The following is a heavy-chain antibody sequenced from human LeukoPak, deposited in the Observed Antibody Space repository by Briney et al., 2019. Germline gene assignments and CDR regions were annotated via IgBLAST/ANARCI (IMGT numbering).Heavy chain of an antibody. D-gene: IGHD2-21*02. J-gene: IGHJ4*02. CDR3: AKDKHTVTALDY. V-gene: IGHV3-30*18. CDR1: GFTFSRYG. Sequence: GGSLRLSCAASGFTFSRYGMHWVRQAPGKGLEWVAVILYDESNKYYADSVKGRFTISRDHSKNTLYLQMNSLRGEDTAVYYCAKDKHTVTALDYWGQGTLVTVSS. CDR2: ILYDESNK.